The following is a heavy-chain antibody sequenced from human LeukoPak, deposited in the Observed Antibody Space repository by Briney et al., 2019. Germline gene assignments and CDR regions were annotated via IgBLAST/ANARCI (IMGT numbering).Heavy chain of an antibody. CDR2: IKQDGSEK. V-gene: IGHV3-7*01. Sequence: GESLRLSCAASGFTFSRYWMSWVRQAPGKGLEWVANIKQDGSEKYYVDSVKGRFTISRDNAKNSLYLQMNSLRVGDTGVYFCARALRFLEWLASPDAFDFWGLGTMVTVSS. CDR3: ARALRFLEWLASPDAFDF. CDR1: GFTFSRYW. J-gene: IGHJ3*01. D-gene: IGHD3-3*01.